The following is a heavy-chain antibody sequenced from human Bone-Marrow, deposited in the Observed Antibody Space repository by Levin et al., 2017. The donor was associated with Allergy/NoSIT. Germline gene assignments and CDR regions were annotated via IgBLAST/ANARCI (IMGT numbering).Heavy chain of an antibody. CDR2: VSWNSGRI. CDR1: GFTFDDYD. V-gene: IGHV3-9*01. Sequence: SLKISCAASGFTFDDYDMHWVRQAPGKGLEWVSGVSWNSGRIAYVDSVKGRFTIARDNAKNSLYLQMNSLRIEDPALYYCAGGYSGYDFLHYWGQGTLVTVSS. D-gene: IGHD5-12*01. J-gene: IGHJ4*02. CDR3: AGGYSGYDFLHY.